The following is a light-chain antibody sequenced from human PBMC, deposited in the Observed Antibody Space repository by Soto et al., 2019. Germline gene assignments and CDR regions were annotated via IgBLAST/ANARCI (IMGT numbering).Light chain of an antibody. CDR1: QSLLHGNGYNY. CDR3: MQALQIPWT. J-gene: IGKJ1*01. Sequence: DLVMTQSPLSLPVTPGEPASISCRSSQSLLHGNGYNYLDWYLQKPGQSPQLLIYLGSNRASGVPDRFSGSGSGTDFTLKISRVEAEDVGVYYCMQALQIPWTFGQGTKVEIK. CDR2: LGS. V-gene: IGKV2-28*01.